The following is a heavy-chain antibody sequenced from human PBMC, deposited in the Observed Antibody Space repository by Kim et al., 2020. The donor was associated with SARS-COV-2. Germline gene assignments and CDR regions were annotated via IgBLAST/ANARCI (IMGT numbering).Heavy chain of an antibody. CDR2: ISYDGSNK. V-gene: IGHV3-30*04. J-gene: IGHJ4*02. D-gene: IGHD3-10*01. Sequence: GGSLRLSCAASGFTFSSYAMHWVRQAPGKGLEWVAVISYDGSNKYYADSVKGRFTISRDNSKNTLYLQMNSLRAEDTAVYYCARDPERLWFGELFKLIPYFDYWGQGTLVTVSS. CDR3: ARDPERLWFGELFKLIPYFDY. CDR1: GFTFSSYA.